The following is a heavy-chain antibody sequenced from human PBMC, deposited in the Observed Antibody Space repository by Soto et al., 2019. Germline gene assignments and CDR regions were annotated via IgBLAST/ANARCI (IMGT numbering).Heavy chain of an antibody. D-gene: IGHD3-22*01. CDR1: GFIFSSSW. J-gene: IGHJ4*02. V-gene: IGHV3-7*03. CDR3: ARDYYDRSGHSHSSVY. Sequence: GGSLRLSCAASGFIFSSSWMTWVRQAPGKGLEWVANIKPDGSEVYYADSVKGRFTISRDNPRNSLYLQMSSLRAEDTAVYYCARDYYDRSGHSHSSVYWGQGTLVTVSS. CDR2: IKPDGSEV.